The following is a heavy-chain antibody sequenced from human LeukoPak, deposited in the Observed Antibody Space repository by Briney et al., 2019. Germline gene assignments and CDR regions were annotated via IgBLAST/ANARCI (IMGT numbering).Heavy chain of an antibody. CDR3: ARGLYGDYRGAGYY. CDR2: IYYSGST. J-gene: IGHJ4*02. D-gene: IGHD4-17*01. CDR1: AGSIVTINYY. V-gene: IGHV4-39*07. Sequence: SETLSLTCTVSAGSIVTINYYWGWVRQPPGKGLEWIGTIYYSGSTYYNPSLKSQVTISVDTSRNQFSLKLSSVTAADTAVYYCARGLYGDYRGAGYYWGQGTLVTVSS.